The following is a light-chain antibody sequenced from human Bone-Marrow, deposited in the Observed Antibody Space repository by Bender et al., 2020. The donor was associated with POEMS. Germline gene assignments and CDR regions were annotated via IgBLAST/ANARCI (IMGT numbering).Light chain of an antibody. CDR1: SSNMGAGYG. Sequence: QSVLTQPPSVSGAPGQTVTISFTGTSSNMGAGYGVNWYQQLPGTAPKLLIYNNENRPSGVPDRLSGSKSGTSASLAITGLQAEDGADYYCQSYDISLSGWVFGGGTKLPAL. J-gene: IGLJ3*02. V-gene: IGLV1-40*01. CDR3: QSYDISLSGWV. CDR2: NNE.